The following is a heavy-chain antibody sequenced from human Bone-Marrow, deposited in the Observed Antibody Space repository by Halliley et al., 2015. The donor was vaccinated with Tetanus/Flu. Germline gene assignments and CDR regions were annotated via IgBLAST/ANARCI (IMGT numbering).Heavy chain of an antibody. V-gene: IGHV5-51*03. CDR3: LRRRGGAWYFDY. CDR2: IYPGDSDT. CDR1: GYSFSNQW. J-gene: IGHJ4*02. D-gene: IGHD6-19*01. Sequence: QLVQSGAEVRKSGESLKISCKGSGYSFSNQWIAWVRQMPGRGLEWMGIIYPGDSDTSYSPSFEGQVTMSADKSISTAYLQWNALMASDTAVYYCLRRRGGAWYFDYWGQGTLVSVSS.